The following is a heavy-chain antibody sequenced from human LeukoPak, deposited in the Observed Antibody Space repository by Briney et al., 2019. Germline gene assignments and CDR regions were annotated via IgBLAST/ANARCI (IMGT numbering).Heavy chain of an antibody. V-gene: IGHV1-18*01. Sequence: AAVKDSCKASGYAFTNFGISWVRQAPGQGLEWMGWISPYNGNTDYPQKVRGRVTMTTDTSTSTAYMELRSLRSDDTAVYYCARGGVGHCSGGSCPTSWFGPWGQGTLVTVSS. CDR1: GYAFTNFG. J-gene: IGHJ5*02. CDR2: ISPYNGNT. CDR3: ARGGVGHCSGGSCPTSWFGP. D-gene: IGHD2-15*01.